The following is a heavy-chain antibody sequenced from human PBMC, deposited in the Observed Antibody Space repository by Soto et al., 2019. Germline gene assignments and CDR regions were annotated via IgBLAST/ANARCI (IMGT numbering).Heavy chain of an antibody. CDR3: ARDPGDRNGMIV. V-gene: IGHV3-66*01. CDR2: IYSGGST. J-gene: IGHJ6*02. CDR1: GFTVSSDY. D-gene: IGHD1-26*01. Sequence: EVQVVESGGGLVQPGGSLRLSCAASGFTVSSDYMNWVRQAPGKGLEWVSVIYSGGSTYYADSVKGRFTISRDNSKNTVYRQMNSLRAEDTAVYYCARDPGDRNGMIVWGQGTTVTVSS.